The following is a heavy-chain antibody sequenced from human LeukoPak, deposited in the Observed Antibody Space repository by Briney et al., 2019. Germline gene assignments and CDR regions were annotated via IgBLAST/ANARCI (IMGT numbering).Heavy chain of an antibody. Sequence: PGGSLRLSCAASGFTFSSYAMHWVRQAPGKGLEYVSAISSNGGSTYYANSVKGRFTISRDNSKNTLYLQMGSLRAGDMAVYYCARSKQWLRFNSPLFDYWGQGTLVTVSS. CDR2: ISSNGGST. D-gene: IGHD5-12*01. CDR1: GFTFSSYA. CDR3: ARSKQWLRFNSPLFDY. V-gene: IGHV3-64*01. J-gene: IGHJ4*02.